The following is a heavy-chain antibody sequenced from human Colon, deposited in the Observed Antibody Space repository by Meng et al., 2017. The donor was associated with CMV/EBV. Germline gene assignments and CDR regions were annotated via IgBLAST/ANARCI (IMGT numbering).Heavy chain of an antibody. D-gene: IGHD3-22*01. Sequence: GESLKISCAASGFTFSSYSMNWVRQAPGKGLEWVSSISSSSSYIYYADSVKGRFTISRDNSKNTLYLQMNSLRAEDTAVYYCAKDDYDYYDSSGFDYWGQGTLVTVSS. CDR3: AKDDYDYYDSSGFDY. CDR1: GFTFSSYS. J-gene: IGHJ4*02. CDR2: ISSSSSYI. V-gene: IGHV3-21*04.